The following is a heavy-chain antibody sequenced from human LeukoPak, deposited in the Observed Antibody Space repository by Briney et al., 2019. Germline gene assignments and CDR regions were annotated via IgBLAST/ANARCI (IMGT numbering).Heavy chain of an antibody. J-gene: IGHJ6*03. CDR1: GGSISSYY. Sequence: SETVSLTCTVSGGSISSYYWSWIRQPPGKGLEWIGYIYCSGSTNYNPSLKSRVTISVDTSKNQFSLKLSSVTAADTAVYYCARAGTSSSFLGYYYYYYMDVWGKGTTVTVSS. V-gene: IGHV4-59*01. D-gene: IGHD6-6*01. CDR2: IYCSGST. CDR3: ARAGTSSSFLGYYYYYYMDV.